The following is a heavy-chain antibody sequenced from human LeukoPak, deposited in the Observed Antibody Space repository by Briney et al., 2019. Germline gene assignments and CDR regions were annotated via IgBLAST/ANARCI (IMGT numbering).Heavy chain of an antibody. CDR2: IYYSGST. CDR3: ARGEGYCSSTSCYTYYFDY. D-gene: IGHD2-2*02. J-gene: IGHJ4*02. V-gene: IGHV4-61*01. Sequence: SETLSLTCTVSGGSISSSSYYWSWIRQPPGKGLEWIGYIYYSGSTNYNPSLKSRVAISVDTSKNQFSLKLSSVTAADTAVHYCARGEGYCSSTSCYTYYFDYWGQGTLVTVSS. CDR1: GGSISSSSYY.